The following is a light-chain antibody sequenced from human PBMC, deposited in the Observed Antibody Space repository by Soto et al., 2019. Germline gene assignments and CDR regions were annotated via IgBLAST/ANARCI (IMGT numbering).Light chain of an antibody. CDR1: SSNIGADYN. J-gene: IGLJ2*01. CDR2: ANT. V-gene: IGLV1-40*01. CDR3: QYYDSSLYVSV. Sequence: QSVLTQPPSVSGAPGQRVTISCTGSSSNIGADYNVHWYQQLPGTAPKLLIYANTNRPSGVPDRFSGSKSGTSASLAITGLQAEDEADYYGQYYDSSLYVSVFGGGTKLTVL.